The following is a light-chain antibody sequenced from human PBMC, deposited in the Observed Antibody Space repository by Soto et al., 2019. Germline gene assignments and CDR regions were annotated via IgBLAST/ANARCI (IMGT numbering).Light chain of an antibody. V-gene: IGKV1-5*03. Sequence: DVPMTQSPSTLSGSVGDRVTLTCRASQTISSWLAWYQQKPGKAPKLLIYKASTLKSGVPSRFSGSGSGTEFTLTISSLQPDDFATYYCQHYNSYSVAFGQGTKVDIK. CDR1: QTISSW. CDR2: KAS. CDR3: QHYNSYSVA. J-gene: IGKJ1*01.